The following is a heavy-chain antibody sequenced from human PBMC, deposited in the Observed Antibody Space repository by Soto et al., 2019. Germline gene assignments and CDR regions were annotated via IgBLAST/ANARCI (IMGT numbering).Heavy chain of an antibody. V-gene: IGHV3-23*01. Sequence: RGSLRLSCAASGFTFSSIVMNWVRQAPGKGLEWVSTVSPGGDVSHYTDSVKGRFTISRDHAKNSVDLLMDSLRPDDTALYFCAVSSPDIVVLPSSIYFTSWGPGTQVTVSS. CDR3: AVSSPDIVVLPSSIYFTS. CDR2: VSPGGDVS. J-gene: IGHJ4*02. D-gene: IGHD2-15*01. CDR1: GFTFSSIV.